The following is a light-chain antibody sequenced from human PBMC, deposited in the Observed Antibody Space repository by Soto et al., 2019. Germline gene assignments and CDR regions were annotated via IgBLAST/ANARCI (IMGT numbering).Light chain of an antibody. V-gene: IGKV3-11*01. CDR1: QSVSSY. CDR3: QQRSNWPRT. J-gene: IGKJ2*01. Sequence: EIVLTQSPATLSLSPGERATLSSRASQSVSSYLAWYQQKPGQAPRLLIYDASNRATGIPARFSGSGSGIDFTLTISSLEPEDFAVYYCQQRSNWPRTFGQGTKLEIK. CDR2: DAS.